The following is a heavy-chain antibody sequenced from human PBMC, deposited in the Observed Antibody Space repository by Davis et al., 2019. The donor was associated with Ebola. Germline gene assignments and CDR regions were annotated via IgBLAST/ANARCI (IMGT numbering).Heavy chain of an antibody. Sequence: GESLKISCAASGFTFSCSAMHWVRQASGKGLEWVGRIRSKANSYATAYAASVKGRFTISRDDSKNTAYLQMNSLKTEDTAVYYCTALITMVRGVAPDYYYGMDVWGQGTTVTVSS. V-gene: IGHV3-73*01. J-gene: IGHJ6*02. D-gene: IGHD3-10*01. CDR2: IRSKANSYAT. CDR1: GFTFSCSA. CDR3: TALITMVRGVAPDYYYGMDV.